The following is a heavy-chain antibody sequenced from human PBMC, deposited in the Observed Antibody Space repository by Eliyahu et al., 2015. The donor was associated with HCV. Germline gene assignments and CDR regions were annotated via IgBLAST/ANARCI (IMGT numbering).Heavy chain of an antibody. V-gene: IGHV1-69*01. CDR2: IIPIFGTA. Sequence: QVQLVQSGAEVKKPGSSVKVSCKASGGTFSSYAIXXVRQAPGQGLEWMGGIIPIFGTANYAQKFQGRVTITADESTSTAYMELSSLRSEDTAVYYCAREPTITIFGVVTPLWXAFDIWGQGTMVTVSS. D-gene: IGHD3-3*01. CDR3: AREPTITIFGVVTPLWXAFDI. CDR1: GGTFSSYA. J-gene: IGHJ3*02.